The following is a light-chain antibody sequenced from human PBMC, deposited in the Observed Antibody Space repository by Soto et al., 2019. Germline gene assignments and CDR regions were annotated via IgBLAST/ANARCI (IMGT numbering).Light chain of an antibody. CDR2: DVS. J-gene: IGKJ1*01. V-gene: IGKV1-5*01. Sequence: DIQMTQSPSTLSASVGDRVTITCRASQNISTSLAWYQHKPGKAPTILMFDVSNLESGVPSRFSGSGSGTEFTLTISSLHSDDFATYYCQQYDYSRTFGQGTKVDIK. CDR3: QQYDYSRT. CDR1: QNISTS.